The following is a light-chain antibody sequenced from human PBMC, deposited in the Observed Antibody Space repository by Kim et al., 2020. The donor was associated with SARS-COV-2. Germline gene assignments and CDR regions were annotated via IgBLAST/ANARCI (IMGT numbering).Light chain of an antibody. CDR1: QRISSY. V-gene: IGKV1-39*01. CDR3: QQSYNTPYT. Sequence: SDSVGDTVTISCRASQRISSYLNWYQQKPGKAPNLLIYAASSLQSGVPSRFSGSGSGTDFTLTISSQQPEDFATYYCQQSYNTPYTFGQGTKLEI. CDR2: AAS. J-gene: IGKJ2*01.